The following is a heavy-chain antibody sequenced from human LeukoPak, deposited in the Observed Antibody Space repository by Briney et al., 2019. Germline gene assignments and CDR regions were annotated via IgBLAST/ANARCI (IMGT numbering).Heavy chain of an antibody. V-gene: IGHV3-74*01. CDR3: ARDKSGTFDY. D-gene: IGHD3-10*01. Sequence: GGSLRLSCAASGFTCSSYWMDWVRQAPGKGLVWVSRINSDESSTNYADSVKGRFTISRDNPKNTLYLQMNSLRAEDTAVYYCARDKSGTFDYWGQGTLVTVSS. J-gene: IGHJ4*02. CDR1: GFTCSSYW. CDR2: INSDESST.